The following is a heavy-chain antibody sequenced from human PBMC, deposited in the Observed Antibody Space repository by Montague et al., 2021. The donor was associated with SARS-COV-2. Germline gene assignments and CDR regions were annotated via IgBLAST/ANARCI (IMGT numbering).Heavy chain of an antibody. D-gene: IGHD6-19*01. CDR1: GGSISSYY. V-gene: IGHV4-59*01. J-gene: IGHJ3*02. CDR2: IYYSGST. CDR3: ARGSGWMGNAFDI. Sequence: SETLSLTCTVSGGSISSYYWSWIRQPPGKGLEWIGYIYYSGSTXXXPSXKGRVTISVDTSKNQFSLKLSSVTAADTAVYYCARGSGWMGNAFDIWGQGTTVTVSS.